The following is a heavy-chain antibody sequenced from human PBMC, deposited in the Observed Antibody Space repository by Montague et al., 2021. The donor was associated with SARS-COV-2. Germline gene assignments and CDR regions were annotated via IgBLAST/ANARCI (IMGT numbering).Heavy chain of an antibody. CDR3: VKGYVGFQNNYVDF. V-gene: IGHV3-9*01. J-gene: IGHJ4*02. D-gene: IGHD5-12*01. CDR2: ISGNGGNI. Sequence: SLRLSCAASGFTFGDYAMPWVRQAPGKGLEWLSCISGNGGNIYYADSVKGRFTISRDNAGNSLFLQMNNLRAEDTAVYYCVKGYVGFQNNYVDFWGQGTTVTVSS. CDR1: GFTFGDYA.